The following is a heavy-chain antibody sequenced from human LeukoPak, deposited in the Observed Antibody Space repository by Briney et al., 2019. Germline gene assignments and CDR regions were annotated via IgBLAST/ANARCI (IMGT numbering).Heavy chain of an antibody. J-gene: IGHJ4*02. D-gene: IGHD1-26*01. V-gene: IGHV3-66*02. CDR2: INSGGST. CDR3: ARGVGGSYYYFDY. Sequence: GGSLRLSCAASGFTFSSYSMNWVRQAPGKGLEWVSVINSGGSTYYADSVKGRFTISRDSSKNTLYLQMNSLRAEDTAVYYCARGVGGSYYYFDYWGQGTLVTVSS. CDR1: GFTFSSYS.